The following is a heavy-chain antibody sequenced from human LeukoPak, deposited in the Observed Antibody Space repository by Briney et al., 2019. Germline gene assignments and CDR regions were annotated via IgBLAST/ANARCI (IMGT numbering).Heavy chain of an antibody. J-gene: IGHJ5*02. CDR2: IYYSGST. Sequence: SETLSLTCTVSGGSISSYYWSWIRQPPGKGLEWIGYIYYSGSTNYNPSLKSRVTISVDTSKNQFSLKLSSVTAADTAVYYCARRYSSSWYSGWFDPWGQGTLVTVSS. V-gene: IGHV4-59*12. CDR1: GGSISSYY. CDR3: ARRYSSSWYSGWFDP. D-gene: IGHD6-13*01.